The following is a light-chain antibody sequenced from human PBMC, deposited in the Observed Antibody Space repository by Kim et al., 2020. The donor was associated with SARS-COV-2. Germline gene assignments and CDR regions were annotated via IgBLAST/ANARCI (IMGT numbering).Light chain of an antibody. Sequence: QSVLTQPPSVSAAPGKKVTISCSGSSCNIGNNYVSWYQQLPGTAPKLLIYDNNKRPSGIPDRFSGSKSGTSATLGITGLQTGDEADYYCGTWDSSLSAVFGGGTQLSVL. CDR3: GTWDSSLSAV. CDR1: SCNIGNNY. J-gene: IGLJ3*02. CDR2: DNN. V-gene: IGLV1-51*01.